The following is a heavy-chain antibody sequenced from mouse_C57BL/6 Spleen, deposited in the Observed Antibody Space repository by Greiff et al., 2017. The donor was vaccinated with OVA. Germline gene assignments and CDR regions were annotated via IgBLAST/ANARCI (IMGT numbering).Heavy chain of an antibody. Sequence: DVKLQESGAELVKPGASVKLSCTASGFNIKDYYMHWVKQRTEQGLEWIGRIDPEDGETKYAPKFQGKATITADTSSNTAYLQLSSLTSEDTAVYYCARGYGSSYDAMDDWGQGTSVTVSS. V-gene: IGHV14-2*01. CDR1: GFNIKDYY. CDR3: ARGYGSSYDAMDD. CDR2: IDPEDGET. J-gene: IGHJ4*01. D-gene: IGHD1-1*01.